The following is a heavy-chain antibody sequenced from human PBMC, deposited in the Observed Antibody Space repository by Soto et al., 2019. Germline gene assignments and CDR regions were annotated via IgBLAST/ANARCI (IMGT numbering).Heavy chain of an antibody. J-gene: IGHJ4*02. Sequence: GGSLRLSCAASGFTFNRYAMTWVRQAPGKGLEWVSAITGSGDSTFYADFVQGRFRITRDSSKNTVSLQMNNLRARDTALYYCARLEGRSYGFPDNRGQGTLVTAPQ. V-gene: IGHV3-23*01. CDR1: GFTFNRYA. CDR3: ARLEGRSYGFPDN. CDR2: ITGSGDST. D-gene: IGHD5-18*01.